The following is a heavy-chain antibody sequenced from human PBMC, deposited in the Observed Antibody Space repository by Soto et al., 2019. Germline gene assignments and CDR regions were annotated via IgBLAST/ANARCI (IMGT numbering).Heavy chain of an antibody. CDR3: TSFYSSSRGEYYYGMDV. CDR2: INPNSGDT. Sequence: ASVKVSCKASGYTFIGYYMHWVRQAPGQGLEWMGWINPNSGDTNYAENFQGRVTVTRDTSISTAYMELSSLRSDDTAVYYCTSFYSSSRGEYYYGMDVWGQGTTVTVSS. CDR1: GYTFIGYY. J-gene: IGHJ6*02. D-gene: IGHD6-13*01. V-gene: IGHV1-2*02.